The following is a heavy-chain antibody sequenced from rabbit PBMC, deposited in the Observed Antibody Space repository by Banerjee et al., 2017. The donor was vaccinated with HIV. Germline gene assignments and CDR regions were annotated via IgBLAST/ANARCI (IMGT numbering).Heavy chain of an antibody. CDR3: VREIVAGVGWLDL. J-gene: IGHJ5*01. CDR2: IDPVFGST. CDR1: GFDFSTYG. D-gene: IGHD4-1*01. Sequence: QEQLVESGGGLVQPEGSLKLSCKASGFDFSTYGVNWVRQAPGKGLEWIGYIDPVFGSTYYASWVNGRFTISSHNAQNTLYLQLNSLTAADTATYFCVREIVAGVGWLDLWGQGTLVTVS. V-gene: IGHV1S47*01.